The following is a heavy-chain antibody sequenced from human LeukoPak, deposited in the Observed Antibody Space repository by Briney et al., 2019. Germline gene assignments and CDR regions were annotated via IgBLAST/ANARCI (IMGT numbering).Heavy chain of an antibody. CDR1: GGSFSGYY. J-gene: IGHJ4*02. CDR3: ARGNSDRFPPYMDY. CDR2: IYHSGST. Sequence: SETLSLTCAVYGGSFSGYYWSWIRQPPGKELEWIGTIYHSGSTYYNPSLKSRVTISVDTSKNQISLRLSSVTAADTAIYYCARGNSDRFPPYMDYWGQGILVIVSS. D-gene: IGHD2-21*01. V-gene: IGHV4-34*01.